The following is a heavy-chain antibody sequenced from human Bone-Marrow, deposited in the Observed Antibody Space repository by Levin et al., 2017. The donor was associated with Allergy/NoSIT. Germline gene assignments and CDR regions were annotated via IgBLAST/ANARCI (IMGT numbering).Heavy chain of an antibody. CDR2: VYYTGTT. Sequence: SETLSLTCTVSGGSINRSPFYWVWTRQPPGKGLEWIGSVYYTGTTYYNPSLKSRVTISVDTSKEQFSLKVTSVTAADTAVYYCAREGTPQSWDYWGQGTLVSVSS. D-gene: IGHD1-14*01. CDR3: AREGTPQSWDY. V-gene: IGHV4-39*07. CDR1: GGSINRSPFY. J-gene: IGHJ4*02.